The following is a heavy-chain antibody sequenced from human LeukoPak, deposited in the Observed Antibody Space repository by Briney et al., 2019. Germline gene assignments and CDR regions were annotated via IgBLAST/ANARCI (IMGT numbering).Heavy chain of an antibody. D-gene: IGHD3-10*01. CDR1: GYTFTSYY. V-gene: IGHV1-46*03. J-gene: IGHJ1*01. CDR2: INPSGGST. Sequence: ASVKVSGKASGYTFTSYYMHWVRQAPGQGLEWMRIINPSGGSTSYAQKFQGRVTMTRDTSTSTVYMELSSLRSEDTAVYYCARGVVLLWIGDPLAEYFQHWGQSTLVTVSS. CDR3: ARGVVLLWIGDPLAEYFQH.